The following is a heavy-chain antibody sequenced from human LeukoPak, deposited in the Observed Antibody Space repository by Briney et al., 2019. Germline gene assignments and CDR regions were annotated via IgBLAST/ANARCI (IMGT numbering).Heavy chain of an antibody. D-gene: IGHD3-10*01. CDR2: IYTSGST. CDR3: ARDGGVGEDMVRGVIYAWFDP. J-gene: IGHJ5*02. V-gene: IGHV4-61*02. Sequence: KSSQTLSLTCTVSGGSISSGSYYWSWIRQPAGKGLEWIGRIYTSGSTNYNPSLKSRVTMSVDTSKNQFSLKLSSVTAADTAVYYCARDGGVGEDMVRGVIYAWFDPWGQGTLVTVSS. CDR1: GGSISSGSYY.